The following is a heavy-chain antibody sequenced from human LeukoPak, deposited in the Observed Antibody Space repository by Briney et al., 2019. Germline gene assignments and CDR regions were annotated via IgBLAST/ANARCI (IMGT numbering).Heavy chain of an antibody. CDR3: ARAPKMNY. CDR1: GGSFSGYY. CDR2: INHSGST. Sequence: PSETLSLTCAVYGGSFSGYYWSWIRQPPGKGLEWIGEINHSGSTNYNPSLKSRVTISVDTSKNQFSLKLSSVTAAGTAVYYCARAPKMNYWGQGTLVTVSS. J-gene: IGHJ4*02. V-gene: IGHV4-34*01.